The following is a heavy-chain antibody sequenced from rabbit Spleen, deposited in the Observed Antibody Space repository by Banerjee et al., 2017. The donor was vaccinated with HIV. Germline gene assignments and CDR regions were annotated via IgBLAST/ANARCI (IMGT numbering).Heavy chain of an antibody. CDR3: ARDLAGVIGWNFYL. D-gene: IGHD4-1*01. J-gene: IGHJ6*01. Sequence: QSLEESGGDLVKPGASLTLTCTASGFSFSSSYYICWVRQAPGKGLEWIGYIDANSGRAYYASWVNGRFTIAKTSSTTMTLQMTSLTAADTATYFCARDLAGVIGWNFYLWGQGTLVTVS. CDR2: IDANSGRA. V-gene: IGHV1S40*01. CDR1: GFSFSSSYY.